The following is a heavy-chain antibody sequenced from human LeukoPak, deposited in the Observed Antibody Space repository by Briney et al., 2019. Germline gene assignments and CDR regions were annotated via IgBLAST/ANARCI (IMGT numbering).Heavy chain of an antibody. J-gene: IGHJ5*02. CDR3: ARRDPGDTATGNWFDP. Sequence: SETLSLTCAVSGYSISDGYYWGWIRPPPGKGLEWIGSIYHNGSTYYNPSLKSRVTISVDTSKNHFSLNLNSLTAADTAVYYCARRDPGDTATGNWFDPWGQGTLVTVSS. CDR1: GYSISDGYY. D-gene: IGHD5-18*01. V-gene: IGHV4-38-2*01. CDR2: IYHNGST.